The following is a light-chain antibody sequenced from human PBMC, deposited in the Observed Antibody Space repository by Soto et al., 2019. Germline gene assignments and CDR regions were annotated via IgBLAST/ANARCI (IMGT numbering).Light chain of an antibody. CDR3: QQHGQWPIT. J-gene: IGKJ5*01. Sequence: EIVLTQSPGTLSVSPGESATLSCRASQSVSSYLAWYQQKPGQAPRLLIYGISKRATDIPDRFSGSGSGTEFTLTISSLQPEDFATYYCQQHGQWPITFGQGTRLEIK. V-gene: IGKV3-11*01. CDR1: QSVSSY. CDR2: GIS.